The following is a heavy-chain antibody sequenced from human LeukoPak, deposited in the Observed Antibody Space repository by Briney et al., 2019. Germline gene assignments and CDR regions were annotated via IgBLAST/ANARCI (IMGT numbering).Heavy chain of an antibody. V-gene: IGHV3-30*03. J-gene: IGHJ6*02. CDR2: IVYDGTNK. CDR3: ARYYGSGRGYYGMDV. Sequence: PGGSLRLSCAASGFTFSSYGMHWVRQAPGKGLEWVALIVYDGTNKYGESSKHYADSVKGRFTISRDNSKNTLYLQLNSLRAEDTAVYYCARYYGSGRGYYGMDVWGQGTTVTVSS. CDR1: GFTFSSYG. D-gene: IGHD3-10*01.